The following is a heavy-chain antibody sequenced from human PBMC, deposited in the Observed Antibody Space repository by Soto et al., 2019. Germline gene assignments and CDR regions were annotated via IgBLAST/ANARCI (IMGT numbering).Heavy chain of an antibody. D-gene: IGHD1-26*01. CDR1: GFTFSGYW. CDR3: AREVGAGLS. V-gene: IGHV3-74*01. Sequence: EVQLVESGGGLVQPGGSLRLSCAASGFTFSGYWMHWVRQAPGKGLVGVSRINSDGSGTGYADSVKGRFTISRDNAENTLYLQMNSLRAEDTAVYYCAREVGAGLSWGQGTLVTVSS. CDR2: INSDGSGT. J-gene: IGHJ4*02.